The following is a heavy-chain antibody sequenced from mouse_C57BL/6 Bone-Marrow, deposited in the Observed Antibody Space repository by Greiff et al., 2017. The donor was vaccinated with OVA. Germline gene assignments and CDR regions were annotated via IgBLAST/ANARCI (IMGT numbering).Heavy chain of an antibody. CDR1: GYTFTDYE. J-gene: IGHJ2*01. CDR2: IDPETGGT. V-gene: IGHV1-15*01. D-gene: IGHD1-1*01. CDR3: TKLLLRYVFGY. Sequence: VQLQQSGAELVRPGASVTLSCKASGYTFTDYEMHWVKQTPVHGLEWIGAIDPETGGTAYNQKFKGKAILTADKSSSTAYMELRSLTSEDSAVYYCTKLLLRYVFGYWGQGTTLTVSS.